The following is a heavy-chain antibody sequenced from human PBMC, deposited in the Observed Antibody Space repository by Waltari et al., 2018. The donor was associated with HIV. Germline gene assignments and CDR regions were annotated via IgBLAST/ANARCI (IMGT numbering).Heavy chain of an antibody. CDR2: IYYSGRT. Sequence: QVQLQESGPGLVKPSETLSLTCTVSGGSISSYYWSWIRQPPGKGLEWIWYIYYSGRTNYNPSLQSRVTISVDTSKNQFSLKLSSVTAADTAVYYCARGSDYDFWSSVNFDYWGQGTLVTVSS. V-gene: IGHV4-59*01. CDR3: ARGSDYDFWSSVNFDY. J-gene: IGHJ4*02. CDR1: GGSISSYY. D-gene: IGHD3-3*01.